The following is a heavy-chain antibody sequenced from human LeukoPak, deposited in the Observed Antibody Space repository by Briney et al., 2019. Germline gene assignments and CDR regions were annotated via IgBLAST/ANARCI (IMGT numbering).Heavy chain of an antibody. CDR1: GFTFDDYA. Sequence: GGSLRLSCAASGFTFDDYAMHWVRQAPGKGLEWVSGISWNSGNIGYADSVKGRFTISRDNAKNSLYLQMNSLRAEDTAFYYCAKDISFRESKGGDAFDIWGQGTMVTVSS. CDR2: ISWNSGNI. V-gene: IGHV3-9*01. D-gene: IGHD3-10*01. J-gene: IGHJ3*02. CDR3: AKDISFRESKGGDAFDI.